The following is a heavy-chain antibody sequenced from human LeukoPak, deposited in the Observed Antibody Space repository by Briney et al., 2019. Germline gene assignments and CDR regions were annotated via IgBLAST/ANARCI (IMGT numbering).Heavy chain of an antibody. CDR2: ISSSGYYI. Sequence: PGGSLRLSCAASGFTFSSYTMNWVRQAPGKGLEWVSSISSSGYYIYYADSVKGRFNISRDNANNSLFLQMNSLRAEDTAVYYCARDIATAGHLAFDYWGQGTLVTVPS. CDR1: GFTFSSYT. V-gene: IGHV3-21*01. J-gene: IGHJ4*02. CDR3: ARDIATAGHLAFDY. D-gene: IGHD6-13*01.